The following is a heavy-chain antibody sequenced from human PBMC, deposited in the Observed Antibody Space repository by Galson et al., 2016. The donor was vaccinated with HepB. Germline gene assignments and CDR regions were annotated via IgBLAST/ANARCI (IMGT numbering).Heavy chain of an antibody. Sequence: SVKVSCKALGDTFNSYAISWVRQVPGQGLEWMGGITPIVNLADYAQKFQDRVTITADESTSTAYMELSSLTSDDTAVYYCARGHSYGQNSYYYGLDVWGRGTSVIVSS. J-gene: IGHJ6*02. CDR2: ITPIVNLA. CDR1: GDTFNSYA. V-gene: IGHV1-69*10. CDR3: ARGHSYGQNSYYYGLDV. D-gene: IGHD5-18*01.